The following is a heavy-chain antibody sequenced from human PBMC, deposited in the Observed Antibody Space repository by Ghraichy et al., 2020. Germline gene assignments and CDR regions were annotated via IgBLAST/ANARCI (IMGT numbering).Heavy chain of an antibody. Sequence: SQTLSLTCAISGDSVSNTGASWNWIRQSPSRGLEWLGRTYYRSKWYNDYAPSVTSRITVNPDTSRNQFSLQLKSVTPEDTAVYYCAKGLGTGGWDYYYGMDVWGQGTPVTVSS. J-gene: IGHJ6*02. D-gene: IGHD3-16*01. V-gene: IGHV6-1*01. CDR1: GDSVSNTGAS. CDR3: AKGLGTGGWDYYYGMDV. CDR2: TYYRSKWYN.